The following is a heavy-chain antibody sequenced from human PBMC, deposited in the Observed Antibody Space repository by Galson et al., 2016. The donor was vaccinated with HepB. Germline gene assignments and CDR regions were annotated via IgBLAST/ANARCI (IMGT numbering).Heavy chain of an antibody. V-gene: IGHV1-69*06. CDR2: IIPISGTT. J-gene: IGHJ3*02. CDR3: ARNLAYCDGDCYFHNVFHI. Sequence: VRQAPGQGLEWMGGIIPISGTTTSAQKFQGRVRITADKSTSTAYMELSSLRSEDTAVYYCARNLAYCDGDCYFHNVFHIWGQGTMVAVSS. D-gene: IGHD2-21*02.